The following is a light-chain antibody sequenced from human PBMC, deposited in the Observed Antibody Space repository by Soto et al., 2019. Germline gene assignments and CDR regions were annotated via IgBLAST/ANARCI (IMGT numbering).Light chain of an antibody. CDR3: QQYGSSKV. CDR1: QSISSNF. CDR2: GVT. V-gene: IGKV3-20*01. J-gene: IGKJ1*01. Sequence: NVLTQSPGTLSLSPGDRATLSCRASQSISSNFLAWYQQKPAQAPRLLIYGVTSRATGIPDRFSGSGAGTDFTLTISRLEPEDYAVYYCQQYGSSKVFGQGTKVEIK.